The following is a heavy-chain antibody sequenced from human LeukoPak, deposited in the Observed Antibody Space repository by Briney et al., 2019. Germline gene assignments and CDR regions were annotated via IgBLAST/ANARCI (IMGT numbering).Heavy chain of an antibody. CDR1: GGYYSGYS. CDR3: ARTDDDFWSGYYRGGNWFDP. V-gene: IGHV4-34*01. D-gene: IGHD3-3*01. Sequence: SAILTLTCAIHGGYYSGYSWRWISQTPAKGLEWNGSINHSGSTNYNPSLKSRVTISVDTSKNQFSLKLSSVTAADTAVYYCARTDDDFWSGYYRGGNWFDPWGQGTLVTVSS. J-gene: IGHJ5*02. CDR2: INHSGST.